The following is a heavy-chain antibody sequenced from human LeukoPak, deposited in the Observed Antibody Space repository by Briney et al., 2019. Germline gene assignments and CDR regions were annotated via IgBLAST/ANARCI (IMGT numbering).Heavy chain of an antibody. CDR2: INHSGST. Sequence: SETLSLTCAVYGVSFSGYYWSWIRQPPGKGLEWIGEINHSGSTNYNPSLKSRVTISVDTSKNQFSLKLSSVTAADTAVYYCARSLWWYYFDYWGQGTLVTVSS. V-gene: IGHV4-34*01. D-gene: IGHD2-21*01. CDR3: ARSLWWYYFDY. CDR1: GVSFSGYY. J-gene: IGHJ4*02.